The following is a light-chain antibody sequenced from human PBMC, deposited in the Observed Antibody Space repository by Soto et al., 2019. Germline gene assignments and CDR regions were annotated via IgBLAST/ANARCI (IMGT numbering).Light chain of an antibody. CDR1: RSVSRD. J-gene: IGKJ4*01. CDR3: QQSSSNLLT. Sequence: ETVLTQSPATLSVSPGAGATLSCRASRSVSRDLAWYQQKPGQVPRLLIYGASTRASGLPARFSGSGSGTDFTLTISSLQPEDFATYYCQQSSSNLLTFGGGTKVDIK. V-gene: IGKV3-15*01. CDR2: GAS.